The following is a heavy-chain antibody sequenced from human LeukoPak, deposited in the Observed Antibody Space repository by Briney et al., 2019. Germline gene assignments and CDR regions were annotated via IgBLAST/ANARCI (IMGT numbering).Heavy chain of an antibody. CDR2: IYYSGNT. CDR1: GGSISSYY. V-gene: IGHV4-59*01. D-gene: IGHD6-19*01. CDR3: AASRITVAGRLDY. Sequence: PSETLSLTCTVSGGSISSYYWSWIRQPPGKGLEWVGYIYYSGNTNNNPSLKSRVTISVDTSKNQFSLKLSSVTAADTAVYYCAASRITVAGRLDYWGQGILVTVSS. J-gene: IGHJ4*02.